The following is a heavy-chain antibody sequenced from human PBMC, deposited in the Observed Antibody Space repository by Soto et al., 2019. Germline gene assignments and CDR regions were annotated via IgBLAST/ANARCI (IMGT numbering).Heavy chain of an antibody. CDR3: ALTLTYYYDSSGYLIGAYYFDY. D-gene: IGHD3-22*01. CDR2: IIPIFGTA. J-gene: IGHJ4*02. Sequence: GASVKVCCKASGGTFSSYAISWVRQAPGQGLEWMGGIIPIFGTANYAQKFQGRVTITADESTSTAYMELSSLRSEDTAVYYCALTLTYYYDSSGYLIGAYYFDYWGQGTLVTVSS. V-gene: IGHV1-69*13. CDR1: GGTFSSYA.